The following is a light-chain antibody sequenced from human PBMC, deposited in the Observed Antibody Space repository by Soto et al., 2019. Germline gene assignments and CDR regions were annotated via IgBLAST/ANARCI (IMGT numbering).Light chain of an antibody. CDR3: CSYAGTPFV. Sequence: QSALTQAHSVSGSPGQSVAISCTGTSSDVGGYDYVSWNQQHPGKVPKLMLYDVSKRPAGVPDRFSGSKSGNTASLFISGLQAEDEADYYCCSYAGTPFVFGTGTKVTDL. CDR2: DVS. J-gene: IGLJ1*01. V-gene: IGLV2-11*01. CDR1: SSDVGGYDY.